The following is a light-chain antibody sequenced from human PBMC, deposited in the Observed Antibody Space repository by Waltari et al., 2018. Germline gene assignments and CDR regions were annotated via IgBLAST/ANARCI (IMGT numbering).Light chain of an antibody. V-gene: IGKV3-11*01. CDR2: DTS. CDR3: QQRNIWPLT. J-gene: IGKJ4*01. Sequence: EVVLTQSPATLSLSPGEVATLSCRASQSVGNSLAWYQQKPGQPPRLLIYDTSNRASGIPARFSASGSGTDFTLSITSLEPEDFAVYYCQQRNIWPLTFGGGTKVEIK. CDR1: QSVGNS.